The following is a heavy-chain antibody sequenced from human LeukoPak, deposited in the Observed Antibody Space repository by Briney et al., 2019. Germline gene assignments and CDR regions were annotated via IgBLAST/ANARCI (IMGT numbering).Heavy chain of an antibody. J-gene: IGHJ6*03. V-gene: IGHV4-59*02. CDR2: IYYSGST. D-gene: IGHD6-13*01. CDR3: AGQFSSNWSFYYYYMDV. Sequence: GSLRLSCTVSGFTVSSDSMSWIRQPPGKGLKWIGYIYYSGSTNYNPSLKSRATISVDTSKNQFSLKLSSVTAADTAVYYCAGQFSSNWSFYYYYMDVWDKGTTVTVSS. CDR1: GFTVSSDS.